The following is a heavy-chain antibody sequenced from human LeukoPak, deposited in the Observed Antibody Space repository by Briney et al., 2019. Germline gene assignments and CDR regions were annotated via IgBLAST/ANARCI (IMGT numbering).Heavy chain of an antibody. J-gene: IGHJ5*01. D-gene: IGHD1-20*01. CDR2: IFASGET. CDR1: GDSISTSY. CDR3: ARDRYTWHDRDWFDS. V-gene: IGHV4-4*07. Sequence: SETLSLTRTVSGDSISTSYRSWIRQPAGKRMEWIGRIFASGETNYNPSLESRVIMSRDTSNNQFFLRLTSVTAADTAVYYCARDRYTWHDRDWFDSWGQGTLVTVSS.